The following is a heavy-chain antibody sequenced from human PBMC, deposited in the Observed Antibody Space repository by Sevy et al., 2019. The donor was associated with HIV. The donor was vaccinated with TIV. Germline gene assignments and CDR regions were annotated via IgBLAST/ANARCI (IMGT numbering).Heavy chain of an antibody. CDR2: ISYDGSNK. Sequence: GGYLRLSCAASGFTFSSYAMHWVRQAPGKGLEWVAVISYDGSNKYYADSVKGRFTISRDNSKNTLYLQMNSLRAEDTAVYYCARGAGSHYDILTGPFDYWGQGTLVTVSS. V-gene: IGHV3-30-3*01. D-gene: IGHD3-9*01. CDR1: GFTFSSYA. J-gene: IGHJ4*02. CDR3: ARGAGSHYDILTGPFDY.